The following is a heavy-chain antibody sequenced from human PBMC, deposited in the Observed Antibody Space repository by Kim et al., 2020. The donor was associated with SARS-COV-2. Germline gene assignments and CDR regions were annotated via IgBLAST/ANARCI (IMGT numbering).Heavy chain of an antibody. J-gene: IGHJ4*02. CDR2: ISSSGSTI. Sequence: GGSLRLSCAASGFTFSSYEMNWVRQAPGKGLEWVSYISSSGSTIYYADSVKGRFTISRDNAKNSLYLQMNSLRAEDTAVYYCATSGPGYSSSWSLMKDYWGQGTLVTVSS. CDR1: GFTFSSYE. CDR3: ATSGPGYSSSWSLMKDY. D-gene: IGHD6-13*01. V-gene: IGHV3-48*03.